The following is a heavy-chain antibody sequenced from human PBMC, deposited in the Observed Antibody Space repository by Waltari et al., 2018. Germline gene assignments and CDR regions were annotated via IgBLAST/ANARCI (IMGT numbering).Heavy chain of an antibody. CDR2: IYSGGST. D-gene: IGHD2-21*01. J-gene: IGHJ3*02. CDR1: GFPAKSNH. CDR3: ARESRDGYNGDAFDI. Sequence: EEQLVESGGGVVQPGDSLSVSCAASGFPAKSNHMTWGRKAPGKGREWVSVIYSGGSTEYADSVKGRFIISRDSSENTLYLQMNSLRAEDTAVYYCARESRDGYNGDAFDIWGQGTMVTVSS. V-gene: IGHV3-66*02.